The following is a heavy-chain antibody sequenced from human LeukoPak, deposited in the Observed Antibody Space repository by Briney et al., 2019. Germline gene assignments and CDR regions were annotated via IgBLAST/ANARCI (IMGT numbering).Heavy chain of an antibody. Sequence: SETLSLTCTVSGGSISSYYWSWIRQPPGKGLEWIGYIYYSGSTNYNPSLKSQVTISVDTSKNQFSLKLSSVTAADTAVYYCARPDYYYYYMDVWGKGTTVTVSS. CDR2: IYYSGST. CDR3: ARPDYYYYYMDV. J-gene: IGHJ6*03. V-gene: IGHV4-59*01. CDR1: GGSISSYY.